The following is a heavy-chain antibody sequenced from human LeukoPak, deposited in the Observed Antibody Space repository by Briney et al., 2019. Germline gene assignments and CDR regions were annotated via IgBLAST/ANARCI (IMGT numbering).Heavy chain of an antibody. V-gene: IGHV1-2*02. CDR3: ARIFRDGYNYVDY. D-gene: IGHD5-24*01. Sequence: ASVKVSCKASGYTFTGYYTHWVRQAPGQGLEWMGWINPNSGGTNYAQKFQGRVTMTRDTSISTAYMELSRLRSDDTAVYYCARIFRDGYNYVDYWGQGTLVTVSS. J-gene: IGHJ4*02. CDR2: INPNSGGT. CDR1: GYTFTGYY.